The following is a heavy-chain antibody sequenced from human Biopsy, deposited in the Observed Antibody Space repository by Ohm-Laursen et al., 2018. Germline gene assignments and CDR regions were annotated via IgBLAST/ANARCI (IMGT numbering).Heavy chain of an antibody. Sequence: SETSLTCVVSGDSVTKYYWSWIRQPPGKGLEWIGHIYYSVMTNYNPSLQSRVSISVDTSRNQVSLTLSSVTAADTAVYYCARDSGILNYGNFKYYHYYGMDVWGQGTKVTVSS. V-gene: IGHV4-59*02. D-gene: IGHD4-11*01. CDR2: IYYSVMT. J-gene: IGHJ6*02. CDR3: ARDSGILNYGNFKYYHYYGMDV. CDR1: GDSVTKYY.